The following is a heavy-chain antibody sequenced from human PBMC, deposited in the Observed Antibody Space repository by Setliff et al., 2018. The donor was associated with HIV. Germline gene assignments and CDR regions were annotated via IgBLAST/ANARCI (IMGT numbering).Heavy chain of an antibody. CDR1: GYRFTNYW. V-gene: IGHV5-51*01. J-gene: IGHJ1*01. CDR3: VRQGGDSWFPAEYFEH. CDR2: IYPGDSDT. Sequence: GESLKISCKGSGYRFTNYWIAWVRQMPGKGLEWMGIIYPGDSDTRYSPTFQGQVTISADKSMSTAYLQWSSLKGSDTAMYFCVRQGGDSWFPAEYFEHWGQGTLVTVS. D-gene: IGHD6-13*01.